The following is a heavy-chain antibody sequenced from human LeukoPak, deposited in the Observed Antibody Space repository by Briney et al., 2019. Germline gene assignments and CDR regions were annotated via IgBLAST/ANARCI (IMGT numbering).Heavy chain of an antibody. CDR1: GDSIGNYY. CDR3: ARGYFDTSGYSNPFDF. J-gene: IGHJ4*02. CDR2: THSSGNT. Sequence: PSETLSLTCTVSGDSIGNYYWSWIRQTPKKGLEWIGCTHSSGNTYYNPSLKSRVTISIDTSKNQFSLELNSVTAADTAIYFCARGYFDTSGYSNPFDFWGQGTLVTVSS. V-gene: IGHV4-4*09. D-gene: IGHD3-22*01.